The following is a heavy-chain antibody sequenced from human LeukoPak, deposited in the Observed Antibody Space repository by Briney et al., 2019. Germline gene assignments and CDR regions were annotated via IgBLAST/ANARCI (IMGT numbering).Heavy chain of an antibody. Sequence: TGGSLRLSCAASGFIFSGYTMNWVRQAPGKGLEWVSSISSSTSYRYYEDSVKGRSTISRDNAKNSLYLQMNSLRAEDTAVYYCARDSPVGATFDYWGQGTLVTVSS. D-gene: IGHD1-26*01. CDR2: ISSSTSYR. CDR1: GFIFSGYT. CDR3: ARDSPVGATFDY. V-gene: IGHV3-21*01. J-gene: IGHJ4*02.